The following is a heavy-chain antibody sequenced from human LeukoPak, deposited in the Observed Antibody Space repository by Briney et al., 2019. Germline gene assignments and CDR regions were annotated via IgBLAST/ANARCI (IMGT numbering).Heavy chain of an antibody. V-gene: IGHV3-7*01. Sequence: GGSLRLSCVVSGFTFSTYWMSWVRQAPGKGLECVATIKQDGSVKNYGDSVQGRFTISRDNAKNSLFLQMNSLRVEDTAVFYCARDGFVGAADYWGQGTLVTVSS. CDR3: ARDGFVGAADY. J-gene: IGHJ4*02. CDR1: GFTFSTYW. D-gene: IGHD6-13*01. CDR2: IKQDGSVK.